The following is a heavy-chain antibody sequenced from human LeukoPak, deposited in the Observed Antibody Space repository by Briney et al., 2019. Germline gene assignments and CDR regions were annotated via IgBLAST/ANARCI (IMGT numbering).Heavy chain of an antibody. Sequence: GGSLRLSCAASGFTFSSYWMSRVRQAPGKGLEWVANIKQDGSEKYYVDSVKGRFTVSRDNAKNSLYLQMNSLRAEDTAVYYCATYSSGHDAFDIWGQGTMVTVSS. CDR1: GFTFSSYW. J-gene: IGHJ3*02. D-gene: IGHD6-19*01. CDR2: IKQDGSEK. V-gene: IGHV3-7*01. CDR3: ATYSSGHDAFDI.